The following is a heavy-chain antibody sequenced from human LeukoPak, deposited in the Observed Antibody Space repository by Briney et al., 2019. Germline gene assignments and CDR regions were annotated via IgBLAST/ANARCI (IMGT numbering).Heavy chain of an antibody. CDR2: IYNSGST. Sequence: SETLSLTCTVSGGSMSPYHWGWIRQPPGKGLEWTGYIYNSGSTNYNPSLKSRVTISLDTSRNQFSLNLSSVTAADTAVYYCARRGYFDYWGQGTLVTVSS. J-gene: IGHJ4*02. CDR3: ARRGYFDY. V-gene: IGHV4-4*08. CDR1: GGSMSPYH. D-gene: IGHD3-10*01.